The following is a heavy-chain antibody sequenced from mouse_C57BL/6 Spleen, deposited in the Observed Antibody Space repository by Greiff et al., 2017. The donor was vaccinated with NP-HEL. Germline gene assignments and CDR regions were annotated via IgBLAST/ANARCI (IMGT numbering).Heavy chain of an antibody. J-gene: IGHJ4*01. CDR3: ARADDYPFYAMDY. Sequence: VQLQQSGPGLVKPSQSLSLTCSVTGYSITSGYYWNWIRQFPGNKLEWMGYISYDGSNNYNPSLKNRISITRDTSKNQFFLKLNFVTTEDTATYYCARADDYPFYAMDYWGQGTSVTVSS. V-gene: IGHV3-6*01. CDR2: ISYDGSN. D-gene: IGHD2-4*01. CDR1: GYSITSGYY.